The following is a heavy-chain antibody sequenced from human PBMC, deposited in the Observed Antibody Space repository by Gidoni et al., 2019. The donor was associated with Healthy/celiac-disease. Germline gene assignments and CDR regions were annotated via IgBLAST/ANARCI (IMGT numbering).Heavy chain of an antibody. D-gene: IGHD5-18*01. J-gene: IGHJ4*02. Sequence: QLQLQESGPGLVKPSETLSLTCTVSGGSISSSSYYWGWIRQPPGKGLEWIGSIYYSGSTYYNPSLKSRVTISVDTSKNQFSLKLSSVTAADTAVYYCARHENYRLEGYSYGSCFDYWGQGTLVTVSS. V-gene: IGHV4-39*01. CDR2: IYYSGST. CDR1: GGSISSSSYY. CDR3: ARHENYRLEGYSYGSCFDY.